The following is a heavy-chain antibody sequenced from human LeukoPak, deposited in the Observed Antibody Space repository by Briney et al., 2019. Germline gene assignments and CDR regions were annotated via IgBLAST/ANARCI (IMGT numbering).Heavy chain of an antibody. CDR2: MFFTGGT. D-gene: IGHD4-23*01. Sequence: PSETLSLTCTVSGGSISSHYWAWLRQPPGKGLEWIGWMFFTGGTNYNPSLKSRVTISVDHSKNQFSLKLTSVTAADTAVYYCAKERNDYGANSIDYWGQGTLVTVSS. V-gene: IGHV4-59*11. J-gene: IGHJ4*02. CDR1: GGSISSHY. CDR3: AKERNDYGANSIDY.